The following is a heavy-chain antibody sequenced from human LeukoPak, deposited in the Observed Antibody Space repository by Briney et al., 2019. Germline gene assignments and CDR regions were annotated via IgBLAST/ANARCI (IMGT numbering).Heavy chain of an antibody. V-gene: IGHV4-59*01. CDR2: ISDTGKT. CDR1: GASLSSYY. J-gene: IGHJ4*02. CDR3: VTGYYEPFDN. Sequence: TSETLSLTCSVSGASLSSYYWGWIRQPPGKGLEWLGYISDTGKTDYNPSLKSRGTLSLDTSKNQFSLRLTSVTAADTAVYYCVTGYYEPFDNWGQGTLVTVSS. D-gene: IGHD3-22*01.